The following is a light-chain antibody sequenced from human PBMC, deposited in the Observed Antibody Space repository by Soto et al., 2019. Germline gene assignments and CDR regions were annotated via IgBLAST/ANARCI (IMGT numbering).Light chain of an antibody. Sequence: QSVLTQPPSASGTPGQGVTISCSGSTSNIGSNYVYWYQQLPGTAPRLLIYRNNQRPSGVPDRFSGSKSGTSASLAISGLRSADEADYFCATWDDSPNGFYVFGHGTKVTV. CDR2: RNN. CDR1: TSNIGSNY. J-gene: IGLJ1*01. CDR3: ATWDDSPNGFYV. V-gene: IGLV1-47*01.